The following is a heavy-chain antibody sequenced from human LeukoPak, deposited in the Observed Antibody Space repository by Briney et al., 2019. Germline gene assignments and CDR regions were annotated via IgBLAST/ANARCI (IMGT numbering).Heavy chain of an antibody. Sequence: PGGSLRLSCAASGFTFSSYWMSWVRQAPGKGLEGVANIKQDGSEKYYVDSVKGRFTISRDNSKNTLYLQMNSLRAEDTAVYYCAKVPSYCSSTSCLGDYWGQGTLVTVSS. D-gene: IGHD2-2*01. CDR3: AKVPSYCSSTSCLGDY. CDR1: GFTFSSYW. J-gene: IGHJ4*02. V-gene: IGHV3-7*01. CDR2: IKQDGSEK.